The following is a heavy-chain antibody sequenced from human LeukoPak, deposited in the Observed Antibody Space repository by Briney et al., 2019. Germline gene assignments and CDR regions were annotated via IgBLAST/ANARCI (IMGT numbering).Heavy chain of an antibody. CDR3: ARRRGYCSGGSCYPFDS. CDR1: SGSFSGYY. CDR2: IYHSGSA. J-gene: IGHJ4*02. D-gene: IGHD2-15*01. V-gene: IGHV4-34*01. Sequence: SETLSLTCAVYSGSFSGYYWSWIRQPPGKGLEWIGEIYHSGSANYNPSLKSRVTISVDTSKNQFSLKLSSVTAADTAVYYCARRRGYCSGGSCYPFDSWGQGTLVTVSS.